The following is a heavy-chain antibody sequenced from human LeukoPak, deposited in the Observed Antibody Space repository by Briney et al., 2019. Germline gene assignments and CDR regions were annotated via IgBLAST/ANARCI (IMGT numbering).Heavy chain of an antibody. CDR2: IYYSGST. Sequence: SETLSLTCTVSGGSISSSSYYWGWIRQPPGKGLEWIGSIYYSGSTYYNPSLKSRVTISVDTSKNQFSLKLSSVTAADTAVYYCARVSYYYDSSGYHDAFDIWGQGTMVTVSS. CDR3: ARVSYYYDSSGYHDAFDI. V-gene: IGHV4-39*01. CDR1: GGSISSSSYY. D-gene: IGHD3-22*01. J-gene: IGHJ3*02.